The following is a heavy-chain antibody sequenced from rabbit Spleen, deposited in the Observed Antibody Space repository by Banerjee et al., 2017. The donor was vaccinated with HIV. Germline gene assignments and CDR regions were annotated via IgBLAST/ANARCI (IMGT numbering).Heavy chain of an antibody. D-gene: IGHD6-1*01. V-gene: IGHV1S40*01. CDR3: AGGRYGTGYGYDL. Sequence: QSLEESGGDLVKPGASLTLTCKASGVDLSSNAMCWVRQAPGKGLEWSACIYASSVYTWYASWAEGRFTISKASSTTVTLQMTSLTAADTASYFCAGGRYGTGYGYDLWGQGTLVTVS. CDR2: IYASSVYT. J-gene: IGHJ3*01. CDR1: GVDLSSNA.